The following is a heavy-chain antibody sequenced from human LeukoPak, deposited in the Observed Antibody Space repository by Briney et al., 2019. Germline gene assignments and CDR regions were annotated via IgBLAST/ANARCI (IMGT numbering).Heavy chain of an antibody. V-gene: IGHV1-2*02. J-gene: IGHJ6*03. CDR3: ARAPVNYYGSGSYGFYYMDV. Sequence: ASVKVSCKASGYTFTGYYMHWVRQAPGQGLEWMGWINPNSGGTNYAQKFQGRVTMTRDTSISTAYMELSRLRSDDTAVYYCARAPVNYYGSGSYGFYYMDVWGKGTTVTISS. D-gene: IGHD3-10*01. CDR1: GYTFTGYY. CDR2: INPNSGGT.